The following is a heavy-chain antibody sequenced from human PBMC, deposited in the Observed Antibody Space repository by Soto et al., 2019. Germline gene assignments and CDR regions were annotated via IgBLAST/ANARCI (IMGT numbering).Heavy chain of an antibody. CDR3: ARERTSKGGMDV. V-gene: IGHV3-74*01. CDR2: IISGGTRV. CDR1: GFTFSNDW. Sequence: PGGSLRLSCAASGFTFSNDWMNWVRQGPGKGLEWVSRIISGGTRVTYADSVKGRFTIARDNAKSTLYLEMHSLTAEDTAVYYCARERTSKGGMDVWGQGTTVTVSS. J-gene: IGHJ6*02.